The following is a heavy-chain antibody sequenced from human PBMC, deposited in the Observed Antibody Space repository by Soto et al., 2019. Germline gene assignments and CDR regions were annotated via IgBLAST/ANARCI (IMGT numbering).Heavy chain of an antibody. J-gene: IGHJ3*02. CDR1: GGSISSYY. CDR3: ARHFNSGSLDI. Sequence: SGTLSLTCTVSGGSISSYYWSWIRQPPGKGLEWIGYIYYSGRTNYNPSLKSRVAISVDTSKNQFSLKLSSVTAADTAVYYCARHFNSGSLDIWGQGTMVTVSS. V-gene: IGHV4-59*01. D-gene: IGHD1-26*01. CDR2: IYYSGRT.